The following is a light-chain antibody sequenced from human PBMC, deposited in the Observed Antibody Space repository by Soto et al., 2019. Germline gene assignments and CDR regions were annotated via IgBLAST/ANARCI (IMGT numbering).Light chain of an antibody. CDR3: SSYEGSNTWV. J-gene: IGLJ3*02. CDR1: SNDVGGYDF. V-gene: IGLV2-8*01. CDR2: DVS. Sequence: QSALTQPPSASGSPGQSVTISCTGTSNDVGGYDFVSWYQHHPGKAPKLMIFDVSKRPSGVPDRFSGSKSGNTASLTVSGLQAEDEADYYCSSYEGSNTWVFGGGTKLTVL.